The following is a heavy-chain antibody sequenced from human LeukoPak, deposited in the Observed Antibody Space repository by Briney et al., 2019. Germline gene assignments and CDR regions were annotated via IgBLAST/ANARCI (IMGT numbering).Heavy chain of an antibody. J-gene: IGHJ3*02. CDR2: ISSTSSYI. D-gene: IGHD2-2*01. CDR3: VFGAWDCSSTSCPHGDAFDI. V-gene: IGHV3-21*01. CDR1: GFTFSSYS. Sequence: PGGSLRLSCAASGFTFSSYSMNWVRQAPGKGLEWVSSISSTSSYIYYADSVKGRFTISRDNAKNSLYLQMNSLRAEDTAVYYCVFGAWDCSSTSCPHGDAFDIWGQGTMVTVSS.